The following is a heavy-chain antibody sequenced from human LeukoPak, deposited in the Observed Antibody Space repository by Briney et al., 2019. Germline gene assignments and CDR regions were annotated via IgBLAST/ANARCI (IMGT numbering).Heavy chain of an antibody. CDR1: GYTFITYD. J-gene: IGHJ6*02. V-gene: IGHV1-8*01. D-gene: IGHD2-21*02. CDR2: MNPDGGTT. Sequence: ASVKVSCKASGYTFITYDIHWLRQAAGQRPEWMGWMNPDGGTTVSAQKFQGRVTLSRNSFIGTAYMELSSLTSGDTAVYYCAPSQKALMTAALDYYYALDVWGQGTTVTVSS. CDR3: APSQKALMTAALDYYYALDV.